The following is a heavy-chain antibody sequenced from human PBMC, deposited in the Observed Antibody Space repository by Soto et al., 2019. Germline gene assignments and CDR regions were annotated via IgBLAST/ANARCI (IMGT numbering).Heavy chain of an antibody. Sequence: GGSLRLSCAASGFTVNSYAMHWVRQSPGKGLEWVAVIWYDGSNKFYADSVKGRFTISRDNSKNTLYMQMNSLRAEDTAMYYCARGPHSALAATGVPFDYWGQGTLVTVSS. V-gene: IGHV3-33*01. CDR2: IWYDGSNK. CDR1: GFTVNSYA. D-gene: IGHD6-19*01. CDR3: ARGPHSALAATGVPFDY. J-gene: IGHJ4*02.